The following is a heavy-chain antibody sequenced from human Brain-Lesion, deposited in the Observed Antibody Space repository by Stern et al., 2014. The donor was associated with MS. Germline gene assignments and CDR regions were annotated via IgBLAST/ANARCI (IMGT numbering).Heavy chain of an antibody. Sequence: EVQLVESGGDLVKPGRSLRLSCAAFGFTFGDYAMHWVRPGPGKGLEWVSGISWNSGTIGYADSVKGRFTTSRDNAYSSLYLQMNSLRPEDTALYYCARDITGSSAYFAYWGQGTLVTVSS. J-gene: IGHJ4*02. CDR1: GFTFGDYA. CDR3: ARDITGSSAYFAY. CDR2: ISWNSGTI. D-gene: IGHD1-14*01. V-gene: IGHV3-9*01.